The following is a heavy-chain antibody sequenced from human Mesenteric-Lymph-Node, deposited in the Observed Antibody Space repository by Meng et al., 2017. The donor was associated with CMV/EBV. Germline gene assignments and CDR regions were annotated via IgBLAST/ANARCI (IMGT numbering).Heavy chain of an antibody. CDR1: GYTFTGYY. CDR3: ARDLRDVVVPAAYYYYYGMDV. J-gene: IGHJ6*02. D-gene: IGHD2-2*01. CDR2: INPNSGGT. V-gene: IGHV1-2*02. Sequence: ASVKVSCKASGYTFTGYYMHWVRQAPGQGLEWMGWINPNSGGTNYAQKFQGRVTMTTDTSTSTAYMELRSLRSDDTAVYYCARDLRDVVVPAAYYYYYGMDVWGQGTTVTVSS.